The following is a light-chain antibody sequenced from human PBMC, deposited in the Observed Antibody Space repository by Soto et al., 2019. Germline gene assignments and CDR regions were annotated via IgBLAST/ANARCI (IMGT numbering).Light chain of an antibody. J-gene: IGLJ2*01. V-gene: IGLV2-8*01. CDR2: EVT. CDR1: SSDVGGDNY. CDR3: SSLKV. Sequence: QSALTQPPSASGSPGQSVTISCTGTSSDVGGDNYVSWYQQHPGKAPKLMIYEVTKRPSGVPDRFSGSKSGNTASLTVSGVQVEDEADYYCSSLKVFGGGTKLTVL.